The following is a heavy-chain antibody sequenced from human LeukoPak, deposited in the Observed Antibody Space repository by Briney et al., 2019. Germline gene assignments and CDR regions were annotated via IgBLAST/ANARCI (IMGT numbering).Heavy chain of an antibody. Sequence: SETLSLTCTVSGGSISSYYWSWIRLPPGKGLEWIGYLSKSGNTNYSPSLKSRVTMSVDTSRNQFSLKLYSVTAADTAVYYCAREDSGYGTYDYWGQGTLVTVSS. J-gene: IGHJ4*02. CDR1: GGSISSYY. D-gene: IGHD5-12*01. CDR2: LSKSGNT. V-gene: IGHV4-59*01. CDR3: AREDSGYGTYDY.